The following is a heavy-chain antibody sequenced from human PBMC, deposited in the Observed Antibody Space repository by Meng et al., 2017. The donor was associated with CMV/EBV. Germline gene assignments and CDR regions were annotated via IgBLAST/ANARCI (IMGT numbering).Heavy chain of an antibody. Sequence: GESLKISCAASGFTFSSYSMNWVRQAPGKGLEWVSSISSSSSYIYYADSVKGRFTISRDNAKSSLYLQMNSLRAEDTAVYYCAREEYSHGLEYYYYGMDVWGQGTTVTVSS. J-gene: IGHJ6*02. V-gene: IGHV3-21*01. CDR2: ISSSSSYI. CDR3: AREEYSHGLEYYYYGMDV. CDR1: GFTFSSYS. D-gene: IGHD5-18*01.